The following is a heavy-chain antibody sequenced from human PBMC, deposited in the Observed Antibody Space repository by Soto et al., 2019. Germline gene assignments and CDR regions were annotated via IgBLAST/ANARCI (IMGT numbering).Heavy chain of an antibody. Sequence: PGGSLRLSCAASGFSFSNHGMQWVRQAPGKGLEWVAVISYDGNVKYYTDSVKGRFTISRDNSQSTLFLQMDSLRPEDAAVYYCAKDLKVSGGFHGSLNYYYGMDVWGQWTTVTVSS. CDR3: AKDLKVSGGFHGSLNYYYGMDV. V-gene: IGHV3-30*18. CDR2: ISYDGNVK. J-gene: IGHJ6*02. D-gene: IGHD3-10*01. CDR1: GFSFSNHG.